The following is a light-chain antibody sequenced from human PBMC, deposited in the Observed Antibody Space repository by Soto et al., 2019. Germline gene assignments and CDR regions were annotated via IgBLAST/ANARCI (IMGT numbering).Light chain of an antibody. J-gene: IGLJ1*01. Sequence: QPVLTQPPSVSGAPGQRVTISCTETSSNLGAHYDVHWYQQLPGITPKLLIYGNTKRPSGVPDRFSGSKSGTSASLAITGLQAEDEADYYCQTYDSSLSGYVFGTGTKLTVL. CDR1: SSNLGAHYD. CDR3: QTYDSSLSGYV. V-gene: IGLV1-40*01. CDR2: GNT.